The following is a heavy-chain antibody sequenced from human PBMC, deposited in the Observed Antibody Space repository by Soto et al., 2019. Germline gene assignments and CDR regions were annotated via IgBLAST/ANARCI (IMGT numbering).Heavy chain of an antibody. CDR1: GFSFGDYY. D-gene: IGHD2-2*01. V-gene: IGHV3-11*01. CDR2: ISPTGYSI. Sequence: QVQLVESGGGLVEPGGSLRLSCAASGFSFGDYYMSWVRQAPGKGLEWVSYISPTGYSIFYSNSVEGRFTISRDNAKNSLYLQMNSLRAEDTAVYYCTRDGVYAPLYGMDVWGQGTTVTVSS. CDR3: TRDGVYAPLYGMDV. J-gene: IGHJ6*02.